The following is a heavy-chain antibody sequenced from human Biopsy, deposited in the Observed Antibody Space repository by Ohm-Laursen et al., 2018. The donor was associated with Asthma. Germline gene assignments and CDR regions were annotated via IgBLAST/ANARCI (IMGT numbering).Heavy chain of an antibody. D-gene: IGHD6-6*01. CDR3: ARAVSSSSYWYFDF. Sequence: GTLSLTCIVSGDAMSTSGSYWGWIRQSPGKGLEWIGSIYYSGRTYYNPSLESRVTISADTSKNHFSLKVTSVTAADTAVYYCARAVSSSSYWYFDFWGRGDLVTVSS. V-gene: IGHV4-39*02. CDR1: GDAMSTSGSY. J-gene: IGHJ2*01. CDR2: IYYSGRT.